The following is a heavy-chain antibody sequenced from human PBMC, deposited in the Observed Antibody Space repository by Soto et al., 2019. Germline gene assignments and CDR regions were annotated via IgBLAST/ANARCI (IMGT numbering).Heavy chain of an antibody. CDR2: INHSGST. Sequence: SETLSLTCAVYGGSFSGYYWSWIRQPPGKGLEWIGEINHSGSTNYNPSLKSRVTISVDTSKNQFSLKLSSVTAADTAVYYCARLRYGDYTRLEYYYYYYYMDVWGKGTTVTVSS. CDR1: GGSFSGYY. CDR3: ARLRYGDYTRLEYYYYYYYMDV. J-gene: IGHJ6*03. D-gene: IGHD4-17*01. V-gene: IGHV4-34*01.